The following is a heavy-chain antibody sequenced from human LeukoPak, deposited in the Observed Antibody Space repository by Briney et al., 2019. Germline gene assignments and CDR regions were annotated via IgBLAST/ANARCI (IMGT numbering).Heavy chain of an antibody. CDR3: ARVGSWYYFDY. CDR2: IDYRGNT. CDR1: GGSISSGSYS. Sequence: SQTLSLTCTVSGGSISSGSYSWTWIRQPPGKGLEWSAYIDYRGNTNHSPSLKSRVTISIDTSRNQFSLKLSSVTAADTAVYYCARVGSWYYFDYWGQGTLVTVSS. D-gene: IGHD6-19*01. V-gene: IGHV4-61*01. J-gene: IGHJ4*02.